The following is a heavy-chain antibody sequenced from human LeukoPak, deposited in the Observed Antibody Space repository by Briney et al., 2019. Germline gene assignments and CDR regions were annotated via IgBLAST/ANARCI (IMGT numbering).Heavy chain of an antibody. CDR1: GFTFSDYY. V-gene: IGHV3-11*04. J-gene: IGHJ4*02. CDR3: ARASTVTTENNY. D-gene: IGHD4-17*01. CDR2: ISGSGSTI. Sequence: GGSLRLSCAASGFTFSDYYMSWIRQAPGKGLEWVSYISGSGSTIYYADSVKGRFTISRDNAKNSLYLQMNSLRAEDTAVYYCARASTVTTENNYWGPGTLVTVSS.